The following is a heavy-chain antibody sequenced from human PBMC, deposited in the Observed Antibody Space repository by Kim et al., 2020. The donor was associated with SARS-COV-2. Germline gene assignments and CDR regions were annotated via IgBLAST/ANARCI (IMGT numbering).Heavy chain of an antibody. V-gene: IGHV3-66*02. CDR3: ARSHCSGGSCFTSWYNWFDP. CDR1: GFTVSSNY. J-gene: IGHJ5*02. CDR2: IYSGGST. D-gene: IGHD2-15*01. Sequence: GGSLRLSCAASGFTVSSNYMSWVRQAPGKGLEWVSVIYSGGSTYYADSVKGRFTISRDNSKNTLYLQMNSLRAEDTAVYYCARSHCSGGSCFTSWYNWFDPWGQGTLVTVSS.